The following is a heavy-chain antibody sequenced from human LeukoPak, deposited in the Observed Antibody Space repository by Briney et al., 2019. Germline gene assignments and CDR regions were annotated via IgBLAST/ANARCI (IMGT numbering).Heavy chain of an antibody. V-gene: IGHV4-39*01. Sequence: PSETLSLTCTVSGGSISSSGYYWGWIRQPPGKGLEWIASIYYSGSTYYNPSLKSRVTISVDTSKNQLSLKLSPLTAADTAVYYCARHEYSGSYYGLSWFDPWGQGTLVTVS. CDR1: GGSISSSGYY. CDR2: IYYSGST. J-gene: IGHJ5*02. D-gene: IGHD1-26*01. CDR3: ARHEYSGSYYGLSWFDP.